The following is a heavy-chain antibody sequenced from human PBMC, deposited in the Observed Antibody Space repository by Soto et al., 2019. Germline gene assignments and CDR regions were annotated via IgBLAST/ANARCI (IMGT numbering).Heavy chain of an antibody. V-gene: IGHV4-39*01. CDR2: IYYSGST. J-gene: IGHJ4*02. CDR3: ARRVPKYYGSGSNSYFDY. Sequence: SETLSLTCTVSGGSISSSSYYWGWIRQPPGKGLEWIGSIYYSGSTYYNPSLKSRVTISVDTSKNQFSLKLSSVTAADTAVYYCARRVPKYYGSGSNSYFDYSGPATLVTVSS. CDR1: GGSISSSSYY. D-gene: IGHD3-10*01.